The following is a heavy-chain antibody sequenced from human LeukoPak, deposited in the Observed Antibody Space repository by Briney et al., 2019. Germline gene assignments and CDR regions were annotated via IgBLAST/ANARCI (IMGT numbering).Heavy chain of an antibody. D-gene: IGHD2-21*02. CDR3: ARMRLGAYCGGDCYFFDY. J-gene: IGHJ4*02. Sequence: SETLSLTCTVSGGSISSYYWSWIRQPPGKGLEWIGYIYYSGSTNYKPSLKSRVTISVDTPKNQLSLKLSSVTAADTAVYYCARMRLGAYCGGDCYFFDYWGQGTLVTVSS. V-gene: IGHV4-59*08. CDR2: IYYSGST. CDR1: GGSISSYY.